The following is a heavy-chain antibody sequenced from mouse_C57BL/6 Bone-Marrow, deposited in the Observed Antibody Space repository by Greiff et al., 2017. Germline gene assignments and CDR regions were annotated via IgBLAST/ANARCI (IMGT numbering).Heavy chain of an antibody. J-gene: IGHJ4*01. CDR1: GYTFTDYE. V-gene: IGHV1-15*01. CDR3: TRPEDAMDY. CDR2: IDPETGGT. Sequence: QVQLKQSGAELVRPGASVTLSCKASGYTFTDYEMHWVKQTPVHGLEWIGAIDPETGGTAYNQKFKGKAILTADKSSSTAYMELRSLTSEDSAVYYCTRPEDAMDYWGQGTSVTVSS.